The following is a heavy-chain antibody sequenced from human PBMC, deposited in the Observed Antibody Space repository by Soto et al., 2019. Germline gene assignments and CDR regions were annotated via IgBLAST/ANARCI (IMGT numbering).Heavy chain of an antibody. D-gene: IGHD1-7*01. J-gene: IGHJ3*02. CDR2: ISAYNGNT. CDR1: GYIFTRYG. CDR3: AWGRTKGAAFDI. V-gene: IGHV1-18*01. Sequence: ASVKVPSNASGYIFTRYGISWLLQAPGQGLEWMGWISAYNGNTNYAQKLQGRVTMTTDTSTSTAYMELRSLRSDDTAVYYCAWGRTKGAAFDIWGQGTMVTVSS.